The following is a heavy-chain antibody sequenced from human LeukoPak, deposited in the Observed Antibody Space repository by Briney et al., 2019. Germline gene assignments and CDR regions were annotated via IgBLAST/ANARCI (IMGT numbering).Heavy chain of an antibody. Sequence: GGSLRLSCAASGFTFNNYWMSWVRQAPGKGLEWVANIKQDGSEKYYVDSVKGRFTISRDNAKNSLYLQMNSLRVEDTAVYYCARTSPYYYDSSGYSGAFDIWGQGTMVTVSS. CDR3: ARTSPYYYDSSGYSGAFDI. D-gene: IGHD3-22*01. V-gene: IGHV3-7*01. CDR2: IKQDGSEK. CDR1: GFTFNNYW. J-gene: IGHJ3*02.